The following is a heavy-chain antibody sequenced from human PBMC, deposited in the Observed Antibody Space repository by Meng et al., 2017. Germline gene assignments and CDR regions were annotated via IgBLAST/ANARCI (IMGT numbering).Heavy chain of an antibody. D-gene: IGHD1-26*01. Sequence: GESLKISCAASGFTFSDYYMSWIRQAPGKGLEWVSYISSSGSTIYYADSVKGRFTISRDNAKNSLYLQMNSLRAEDTAVYYCARDIVGATNFDCWGQGTLVTVSS. V-gene: IGHV3-11*01. J-gene: IGHJ4*02. CDR1: GFTFSDYY. CDR2: ISSSGSTI. CDR3: ARDIVGATNFDC.